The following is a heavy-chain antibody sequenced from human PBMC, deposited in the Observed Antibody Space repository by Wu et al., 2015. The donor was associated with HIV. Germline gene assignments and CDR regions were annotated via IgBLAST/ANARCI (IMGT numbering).Heavy chain of an antibody. J-gene: IGHJ4*01. CDR2: IHPKSGDT. Sequence: QVHLVQSGAEVKEPGASVKISCKTEYSFSIYYMHWMRQAPGQGPEWMGWIHPKSGDTNYAQKFQGRVAMTRDTSISTVYMEVRRLKSDDTAIFYCATSIAGAAWGQGTLVTVSS. CDR1: EYSFSIYY. V-gene: IGHV1-2*02. CDR3: ATSIAGAA. D-gene: IGHD6-6*01.